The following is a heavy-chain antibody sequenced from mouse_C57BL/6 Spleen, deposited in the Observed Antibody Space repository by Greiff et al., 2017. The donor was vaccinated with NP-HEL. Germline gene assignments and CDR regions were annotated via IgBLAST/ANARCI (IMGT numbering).Heavy chain of an antibody. D-gene: IGHD2-4*01. J-gene: IGHJ3*01. V-gene: IGHV14-4*01. CDR2: IDPENGDT. CDR1: GFNIKDDY. CDR3: TIYDYDVAY. Sequence: EVQLQQSGAELVRPGASVKLSCTASGFNIKDDYMHWVKQRPEQGLEWIGWIDPENGDTEYASKFQGKATITADTSSNTAYLQLSSLTSEDTAVYYCTIYDYDVAYWGQGTLVTVSA.